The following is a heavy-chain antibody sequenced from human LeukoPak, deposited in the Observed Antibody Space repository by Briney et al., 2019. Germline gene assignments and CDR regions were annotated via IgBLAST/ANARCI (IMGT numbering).Heavy chain of an antibody. V-gene: IGHV7-4-1*02. J-gene: IGHJ6*02. CDR3: ARDGGAFYYYGMDV. CDR2: INTNTGNP. D-gene: IGHD3-16*01. Sequence: ASVKVSCKASGYTFTSYAMNWVRQAPGQGLEWMGWINTNTGNPTYAQGFTGRFAFSLDTSVSTAYLQISSLRAEDTAVYYCARDGGAFYYYGMDVWGQGATVTVSS. CDR1: GYTFTSYA.